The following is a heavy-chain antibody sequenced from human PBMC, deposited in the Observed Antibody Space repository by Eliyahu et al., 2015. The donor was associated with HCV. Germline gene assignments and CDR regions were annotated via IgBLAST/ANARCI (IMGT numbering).Heavy chain of an antibody. V-gene: IGHV3-64D*09. CDR2: ISSNGGST. CDR3: VKETLVLRFLEWLPHFDY. Sequence: EVQLVESGGGLVQPGGSLXLSCSASGXXFXXYAMHWVRQAPGKGLEYVSAISSNGGSTYYADSVKGRFTISRDNSKNTLYLQMSSLRAEDTAVYYCVKETLVLRFLEWLPHFDYWGQGTLVTVSS. CDR1: GXXFXXYA. J-gene: IGHJ4*02. D-gene: IGHD3-3*01.